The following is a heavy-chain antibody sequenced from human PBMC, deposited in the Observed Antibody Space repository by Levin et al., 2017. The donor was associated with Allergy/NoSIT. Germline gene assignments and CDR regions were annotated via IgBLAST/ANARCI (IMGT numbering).Heavy chain of an antibody. Sequence: ASVKVSCKASGYTFTGYYMHWVRQAPGQGLEWMGWINPNSGGTNYAQKFQGRVTMTRDTSISTAYMELSRLRSDDTAVYYCARDGSGSGSYFNYYYYYYMDVWGKGTTVTVSS. CDR2: INPNSGGT. CDR3: ARDGSGSGSYFNYYYYYYMDV. D-gene: IGHD3-10*01. J-gene: IGHJ6*03. V-gene: IGHV1-2*02. CDR1: GYTFTGYY.